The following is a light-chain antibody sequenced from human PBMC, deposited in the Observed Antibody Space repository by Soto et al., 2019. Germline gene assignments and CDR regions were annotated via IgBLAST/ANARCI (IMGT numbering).Light chain of an antibody. V-gene: IGKV1-39*01. CDR3: QQRYKTSLSS. CDR1: QRLDNF. Sequence: DIQMTQSPSFLSASVGDRVTITCRASQRLDNFLNWYQQKPGKAPKLLIYGASSLQSGVPSRFSGSGSGTDFTLTITILQPEDSVTYNCQQRYKTSLSSFGQGTKVEIK. J-gene: IGKJ2*01. CDR2: GAS.